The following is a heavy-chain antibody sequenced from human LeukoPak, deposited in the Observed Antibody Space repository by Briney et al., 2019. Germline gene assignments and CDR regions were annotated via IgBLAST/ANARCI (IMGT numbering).Heavy chain of an antibody. CDR1: GGSISSYY. V-gene: IGHV4-4*07. CDR2: IYSSGST. D-gene: IGHD3-10*01. Sequence: PSETLSLTCTVSGGSISSYYWSWIRQPAGQGLEWIGRIYSSGSTNYNPSLKSRVTMSVDTSKNQFSLKLSSVTAADTAVYYCARDQGWGFTMVRGVIDYWGQGTLVTVSS. J-gene: IGHJ4*02. CDR3: ARDQGWGFTMVRGVIDY.